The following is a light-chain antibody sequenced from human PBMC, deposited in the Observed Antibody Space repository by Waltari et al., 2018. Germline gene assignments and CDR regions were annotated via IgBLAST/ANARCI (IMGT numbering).Light chain of an antibody. Sequence: DIQMTQSPSSLSASVGDRVTITCRASQGISDSLAWYQQKPGKVPKLLIYAASTLQSGVPSRFSGSGSGADFTLTISSLQPEDVATYYCLKYYTAPWTFGQGTKEEIK. CDR3: LKYYTAPWT. CDR1: QGISDS. V-gene: IGKV1-27*01. J-gene: IGKJ1*01. CDR2: AAS.